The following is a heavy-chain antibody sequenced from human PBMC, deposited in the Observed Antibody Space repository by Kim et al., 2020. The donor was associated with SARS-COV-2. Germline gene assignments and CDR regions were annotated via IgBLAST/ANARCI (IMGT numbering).Heavy chain of an antibody. Sequence: YNPSLKSRVTISVDTSKNQFSLKLSSVTAADTAVYYCARLTMIVVVKFDYWGQGTLVTVSS. J-gene: IGHJ4*02. V-gene: IGHV4-39*01. D-gene: IGHD3-22*01. CDR3: ARLTMIVVVKFDY.